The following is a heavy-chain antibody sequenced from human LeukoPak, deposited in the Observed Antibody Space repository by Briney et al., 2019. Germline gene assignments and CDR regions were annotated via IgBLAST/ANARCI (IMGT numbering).Heavy chain of an antibody. V-gene: IGHV4-39*01. CDR2: IYYSGSA. CDR3: ARPRYSSSWYNYFDY. CDR1: GGSISSSSYY. Sequence: SETLSLTCTVSGGSISSSSYYWGWIRQPPGKGLEWIGSIYYSGSAYYNPSLKSRVTISVDTSKNQFSLKLSSVTAADTAVYYCARPRYSSSWYNYFDYWGQGTLVTVSS. J-gene: IGHJ4*02. D-gene: IGHD6-13*01.